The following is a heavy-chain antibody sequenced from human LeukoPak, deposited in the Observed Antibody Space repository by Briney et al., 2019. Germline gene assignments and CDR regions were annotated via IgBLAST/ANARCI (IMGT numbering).Heavy chain of an antibody. CDR2: IDKKDKGYATAT. CDR3: TRDSGTYNWFDP. V-gene: IGHV3-73*01. Sequence: GGSLRLSCAASGFTFSGSAIHWVRQSSGKGLEWLGQIDKKDKGYATATAYAASVKGRFTISRDDSINTAYLQMKSLKTEDTALYYCTRDSGTYNWFDPWGQGTLVTVSS. J-gene: IGHJ5*02. D-gene: IGHD1-26*01. CDR1: GFTFSGSA.